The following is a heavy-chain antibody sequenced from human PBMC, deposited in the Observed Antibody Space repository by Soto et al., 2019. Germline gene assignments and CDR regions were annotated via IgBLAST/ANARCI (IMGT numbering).Heavy chain of an antibody. CDR3: ARDSLALFDS. V-gene: IGHV4-61*01. CDR1: DGSVSSGCYY. J-gene: IGHJ4*02. Sequence: QAQLQESGPVLVKPSEPLSLTCTVSDGSVSSGCYYWTWIRQPPGKGLECVGYIYSSGSTLYNPSLKSRVIISVDTSMNQFALKLSSVTAADTAVYYCARDSLALFDSWGQGTLVTVSS. D-gene: IGHD5-12*01. CDR2: IYSSGST.